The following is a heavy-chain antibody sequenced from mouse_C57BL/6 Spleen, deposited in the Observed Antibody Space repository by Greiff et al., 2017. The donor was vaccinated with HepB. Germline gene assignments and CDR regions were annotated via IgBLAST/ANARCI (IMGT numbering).Heavy chain of an antibody. Sequence: VQLQQSGAELVKPGASVKLSCKASGYTFTSYWMQWVKQRPGQGLEWIGEIDPSDSYTNYNQKFKGKATLTVDTSSSTAYMQLSSLTSEDSAVYYCARSKYYFDYWGQGTTLTVSS. CDR1: GYTFTSYW. V-gene: IGHV1-50*01. CDR3: ARSKYYFDY. J-gene: IGHJ2*01. CDR2: IDPSDSYT. D-gene: IGHD1-3*01.